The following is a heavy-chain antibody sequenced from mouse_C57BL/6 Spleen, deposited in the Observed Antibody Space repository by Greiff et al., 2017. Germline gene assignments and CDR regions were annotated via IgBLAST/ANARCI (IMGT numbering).Heavy chain of an antibody. Sequence: QVQLQQSGAELAKPGASVKLSCKASGYTFTSYWMHWVKQRPGQGLEWIGYINPSSGYTKYNQKFKDKATLTADKSYSTAYMQLSSRTYEDSAFYYCARSVKNYFDYWGQGTTLTVSS. CDR3: ARSVKNYFDY. CDR1: GYTFTSYW. CDR2: INPSSGYT. J-gene: IGHJ2*01. V-gene: IGHV1-7*01.